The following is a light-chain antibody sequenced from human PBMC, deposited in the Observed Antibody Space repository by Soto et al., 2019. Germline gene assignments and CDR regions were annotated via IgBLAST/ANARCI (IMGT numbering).Light chain of an antibody. J-gene: IGLJ3*02. V-gene: IGLV2-8*01. CDR2: EVT. Sequence: QSALTQPPSASGSPGQSVTISCTGTRSDVGAYKYVSWYQQYPGKAPKLMIYEVTKRPSGVPDRFSGAKSGNTAYLTVSGLQAEYEAYYYCTSYVGNDIWVFGGGTKLTVL. CDR3: TSYVGNDIWV. CDR1: RSDVGAYKY.